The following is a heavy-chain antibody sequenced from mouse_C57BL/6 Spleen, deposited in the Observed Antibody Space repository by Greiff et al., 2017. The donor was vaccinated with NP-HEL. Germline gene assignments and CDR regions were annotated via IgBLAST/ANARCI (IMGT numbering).Heavy chain of an antibody. J-gene: IGHJ3*01. CDR2: INPYNGDT. D-gene: IGHD2-2*01. V-gene: IGHV1-20*01. CDR3: ARKEDYGYDGFAY. CDR1: GYSFTGYF. Sequence: EVQLQQSGPELVKPGDSVKISCKASGYSFTGYFMNWVMQSHGKSLEWIGRINPYNGDTFYNQKFKGKATLTVDKSSSTAHMELRSLTSEDSAVYYCARKEDYGYDGFAYWGHGPLVTVSA.